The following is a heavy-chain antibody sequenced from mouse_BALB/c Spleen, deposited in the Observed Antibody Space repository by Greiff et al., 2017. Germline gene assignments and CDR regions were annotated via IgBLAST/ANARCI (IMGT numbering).Heavy chain of an antibody. CDR2: IYPGSGST. CDR3: ARNGNYKAFAY. Sequence: VQRVESGPELVKPGASVKMSCKASGYTFTDYVISWVKQRTGQGLEWIGEIYPGSGSTYYNEKFKGKATLTADKSSNTAYMQLSSLTSEDSAVYFCARNGNYKAFAYWGQGTLVTVSA. CDR1: GYTFTDYV. J-gene: IGHJ3*01. D-gene: IGHD2-1*01. V-gene: IGHV1-77*01.